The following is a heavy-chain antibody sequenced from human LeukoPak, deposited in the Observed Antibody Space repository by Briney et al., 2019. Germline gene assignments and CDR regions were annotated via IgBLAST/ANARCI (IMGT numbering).Heavy chain of an antibody. CDR2: ISAYNGNT. CDR3: ASRGSGYYFDEYFQH. CDR1: GYTFASYG. D-gene: IGHD3-22*01. J-gene: IGHJ1*01. V-gene: IGHV1-18*01. Sequence: EASVKVSCKASGYTFASYGISWVRQAPGQGLEWMGWISAYNGNTNYAQKLQGRVTITTDESTSTAYMELSSLRSEDTAVYYCASRGSGYYFDEYFQHWGQGTLVTVSS.